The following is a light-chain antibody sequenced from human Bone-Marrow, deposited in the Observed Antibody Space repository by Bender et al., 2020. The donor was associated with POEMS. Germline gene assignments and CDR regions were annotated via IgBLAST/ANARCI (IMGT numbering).Light chain of an antibody. CDR1: MLGNKY. Sequence: SYELTQPPSVSVSPGQTASITCSGDMLGNKYVSWYQQRPGQSPVVVIYQNNKRPSGIPERFSGSNSGNTATLTISRVEAGDEADYYCQVGESSSAHSLYVFGPGTKVTVL. V-gene: IGLV3-1*01. CDR2: QNN. J-gene: IGLJ1*01. CDR3: QVGESSSAHSLYV.